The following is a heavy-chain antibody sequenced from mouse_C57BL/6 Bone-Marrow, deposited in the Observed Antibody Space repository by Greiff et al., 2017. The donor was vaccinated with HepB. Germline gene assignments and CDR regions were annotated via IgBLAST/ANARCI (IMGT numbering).Heavy chain of an antibody. CDR3: ARKNWERYFAY. CDR2: ISSGSSTI. CDR1: GFTFSDYG. Sequence: EVKLVDSGGGLVKPGGSLKLSCAASGFTFSDYGMHWVRQAPEKGLEWVAYISSGSSTIYYADTVKGRFTISRDNAKNTLFLQMTSLRSEDTAMYYCARKNWERYFAYWGQGTLVTVSA. J-gene: IGHJ3*01. V-gene: IGHV5-17*01. D-gene: IGHD4-1*01.